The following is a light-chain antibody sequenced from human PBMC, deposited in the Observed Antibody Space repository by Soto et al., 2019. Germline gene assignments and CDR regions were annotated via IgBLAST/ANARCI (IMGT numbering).Light chain of an antibody. V-gene: IGKV3-15*01. Sequence: EIVLAQSPVTLSVSPGERATLPCRARQTVTTDLAWYQQKPGQAPRLVIHGASTRATDFPARFSGSGSGTEFTLTISSLQSEDIAVYYCHQYYTWPRTFGQGTKVDIK. CDR3: HQYYTWPRT. CDR2: GAS. J-gene: IGKJ1*01. CDR1: QTVTTD.